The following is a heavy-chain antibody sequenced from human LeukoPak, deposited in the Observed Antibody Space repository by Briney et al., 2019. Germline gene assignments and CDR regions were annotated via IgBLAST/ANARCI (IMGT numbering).Heavy chain of an antibody. CDR1: GGSISSSTYY. CDR2: LYNSAST. CDR3: ARNKTITAAGTYY. D-gene: IGHD6-13*01. J-gene: IGHJ4*02. V-gene: IGHV4-39*01. Sequence: SEALSLTCTVSGGSISSSTYYWGWIRQPPGKGLEWIGSLYNSASTHYNPSLKSRVTMAVDTSKNQSSLKLRSVTAADTAIYYCARNKTITAAGTYYWGQGTLATVSS.